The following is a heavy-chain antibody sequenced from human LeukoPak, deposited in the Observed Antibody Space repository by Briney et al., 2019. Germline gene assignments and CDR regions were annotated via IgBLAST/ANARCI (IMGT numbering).Heavy chain of an antibody. CDR3: ARDLYDFWSGFAY. CDR2: IIPIFGTA. J-gene: IGHJ4*02. Sequence: SVKVSCKASGGTFSSYAISWVRQAPGQGLEWMGGIIPIFGTANYAQKFQGRVTITADESTSTVYMELSSLRSEDTAVYYCARDLYDFWSGFAYWGQGTLVTVSS. D-gene: IGHD3-3*01. V-gene: IGHV1-69*13. CDR1: GGTFSSYA.